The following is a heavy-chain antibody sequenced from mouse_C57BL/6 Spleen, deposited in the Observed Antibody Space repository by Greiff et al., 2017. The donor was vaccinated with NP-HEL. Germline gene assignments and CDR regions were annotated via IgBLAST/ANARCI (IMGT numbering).Heavy chain of an antibody. Sequence: QVQLKQSGAELVRPGASVTLSCKASGYTFTDYEMHWVKQTPVHGLEWIGAIDPETGGTAYNQKFKGKAILTADKSSSTAYMELRSLTSEDSAVYYCTRHGTVYWYFDVWGTGTTVTVSS. CDR3: TRHGTVYWYFDV. CDR2: IDPETGGT. V-gene: IGHV1-15*01. J-gene: IGHJ1*03. CDR1: GYTFTDYE. D-gene: IGHD1-1*01.